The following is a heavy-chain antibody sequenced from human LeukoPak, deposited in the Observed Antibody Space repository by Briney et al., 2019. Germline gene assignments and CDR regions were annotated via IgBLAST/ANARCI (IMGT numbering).Heavy chain of an antibody. Sequence: PSETLSLTCAVSGGSISSSNWWSWVRQPPGKGLEWIGEIYHSGSTNYNPSLKSRVTISVDKSKNQFSLKLSSVTAADTAVYYCARRPNYYGSGSYYKRDAFDIWGQGTMVTVSS. CDR3: ARRPNYYGSGSYYKRDAFDI. CDR1: GGSISSSNW. CDR2: IYHSGST. D-gene: IGHD3-10*01. V-gene: IGHV4-4*02. J-gene: IGHJ3*02.